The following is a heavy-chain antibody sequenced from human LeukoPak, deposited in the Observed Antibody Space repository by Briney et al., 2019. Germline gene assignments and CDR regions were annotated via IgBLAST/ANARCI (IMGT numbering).Heavy chain of an antibody. CDR1: GGSISSSSYY. D-gene: IGHD2-21*01. CDR2: IYYSGST. CDR3: ARHGGDIYFDCW. J-gene: IGHJ4*02. V-gene: IGHV4-39*01. Sequence: PSETLSLTCTVSGGSISSSSYYWAWIRQPPGKGLEWIGSIYYSGSTYYNPSLKSRVTISVDTSKNQFSLKLSSVTAADTAVYYCARHGGDIYFDCWGGQGTLVTVSS.